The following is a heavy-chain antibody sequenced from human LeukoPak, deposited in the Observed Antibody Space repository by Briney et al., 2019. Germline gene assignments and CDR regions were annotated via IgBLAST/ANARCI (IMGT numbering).Heavy chain of an antibody. J-gene: IGHJ6*02. CDR2: ISSSGSTI. CDR1: GFTFSDYY. V-gene: IGHV3-11*01. Sequence: GALRLSCSASGFTFSDYYISWIRPAPGKGLEGGSYISSSGSTIYYADSVKGRFTISRDNAKNSLYLQMNSLRAEDTAVYYCAREGRWNYYYYGMDVWGQGTTVTVSS. D-gene: IGHD2-15*01. CDR3: AREGRWNYYYYGMDV.